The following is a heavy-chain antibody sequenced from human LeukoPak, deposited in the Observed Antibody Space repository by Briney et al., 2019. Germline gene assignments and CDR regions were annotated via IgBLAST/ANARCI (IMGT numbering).Heavy chain of an antibody. J-gene: IGHJ4*02. D-gene: IGHD3-10*01. V-gene: IGHV4-39*01. CDR2: MYYSGNT. CDR3: ARLIGLWFPFDY. Sequence: SETLSLTCIVPGGSISSDSHYWGWIRQPPGKGLEWIGTMYYSGNTYYNPSLKSRVTISVDASKNQFSLRLSSVTAADTAVYYCARLIGLWFPFDYWGQGALVAISS. CDR1: GGSISSDSHY.